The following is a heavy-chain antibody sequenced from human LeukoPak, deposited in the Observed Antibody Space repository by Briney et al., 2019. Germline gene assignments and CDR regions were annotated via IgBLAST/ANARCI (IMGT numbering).Heavy chain of an antibody. J-gene: IGHJ3*02. V-gene: IGHV4-30-4*01. Sequence: SETLSLTCTVSGGSISSGDYYWSWIRQPPGRGLEGIGYIYYSGSTYYNPTLKIRFTISVDTSKNQFSLKLSSVTAADKAVYYCARILRYPIGHDIWGQGTMVTVSS. D-gene: IGHD2-2*02. CDR2: IYYSGST. CDR1: GGSISSGDYY. CDR3: ARILRYPIGHDI.